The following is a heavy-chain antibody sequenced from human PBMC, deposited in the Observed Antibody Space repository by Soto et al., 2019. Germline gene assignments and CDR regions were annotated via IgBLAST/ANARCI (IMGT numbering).Heavy chain of an antibody. CDR2: IWYDGSNK. D-gene: IGHD3-22*01. J-gene: IGHJ4*02. V-gene: IGHV3-33*01. Sequence: GSLRLSCAASGFTFSSYGMHWVRQAPGKGLEWVAVIWYDGSNKYYADSVKGRFTISRDNSKNTLYLQMNSLRAEDTAVYYCARDKLYYYDSSGYYPDLDYWGQGTLVTVSS. CDR3: ARDKLYYYDSSGYYPDLDY. CDR1: GFTFSSYG.